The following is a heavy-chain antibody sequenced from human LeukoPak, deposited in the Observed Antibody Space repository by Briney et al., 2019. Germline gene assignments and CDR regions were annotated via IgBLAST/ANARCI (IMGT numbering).Heavy chain of an antibody. CDR2: ISSSGRTT. CDR1: GFTFSDYY. V-gene: IGHV3-11*01. CDR3: ASSSGDYGGYNWFDP. D-gene: IGHD4-23*01. Sequence: NPGGSLRLSCAASGFTFSDYYMSWIRQAPGKGLEWVSYISSSGRTTYYADSVKGRFTISRDNAKNSLYLQMNSLRAEDTAVYYCASSSGDYGGYNWFDPWGQGTLVTVSP. J-gene: IGHJ5*02.